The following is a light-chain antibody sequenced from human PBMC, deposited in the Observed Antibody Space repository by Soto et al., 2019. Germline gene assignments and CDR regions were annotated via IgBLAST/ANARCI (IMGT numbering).Light chain of an antibody. J-gene: IGKJ5*01. V-gene: IGKV1-8*01. CDR1: QGIISY. Sequence: AIRFKQPPSSPSASRGDIVTIACRASQGIISYLAWYQQKPGKAPKLLIYAASTLQSGVPSRFSGSGSGTDFTLTISCLQPEDFATYYCQHYYSYSITFGQGTRLEIK. CDR2: AAS. CDR3: QHYYSYSIT.